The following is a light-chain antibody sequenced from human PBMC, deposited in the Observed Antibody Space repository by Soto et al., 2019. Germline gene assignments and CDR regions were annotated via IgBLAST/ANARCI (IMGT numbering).Light chain of an antibody. CDR3: QQLFDSTIT. V-gene: IGKV1-9*01. J-gene: IGKJ5*01. CDR2: AAS. CDR1: QVISTS. Sequence: DIQLTQSPSFMSPSIGKRVTITCRASQVISTSLAWYQVKPGKAPKLLIYAASTLESGVPSRFSATVSGTEFSLTITSLKNEDFATYYCQQLFDSTITFGQGTRLEIK.